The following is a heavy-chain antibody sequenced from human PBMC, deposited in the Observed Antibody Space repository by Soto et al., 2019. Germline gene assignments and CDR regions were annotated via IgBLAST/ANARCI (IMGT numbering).Heavy chain of an antibody. V-gene: IGHV4-4*02. CDR3: ARRYYGSGSYYKPDNWFDP. CDR1: GGSISSSNW. J-gene: IGHJ5*02. D-gene: IGHD3-10*01. Sequence: SETLSLTCAVSGGSISSSNWWSWVRQPPGKGLEWIGEIYHSGSTNYNPSLKSRVTISVDKSKNQFSLKLSSVTAADTAVYYCARRYYGSGSYYKPDNWFDPWGQGTLVTVSS. CDR2: IYHSGST.